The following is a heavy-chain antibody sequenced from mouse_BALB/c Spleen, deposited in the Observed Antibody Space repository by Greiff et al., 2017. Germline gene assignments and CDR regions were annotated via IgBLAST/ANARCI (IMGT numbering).Heavy chain of an antibody. CDR1: GFTFSSYA. CDR3: ARWRKDYFDY. J-gene: IGHJ2*01. V-gene: IGHV5-6-5*01. CDR2: ISSGGST. Sequence: EVKLVESGGGLVKPGGSLKLSCAASGFTFSSYAMSWVRQTPEKRLEWVASISSGGSTYYPDSVKGRFTISRDNARNILYLQMSSLRSEDTAMYYCARWRKDYFDYWGQGTTLTVSS.